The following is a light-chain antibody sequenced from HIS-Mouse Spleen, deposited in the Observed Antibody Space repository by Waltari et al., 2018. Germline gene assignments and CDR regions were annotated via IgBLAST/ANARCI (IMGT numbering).Light chain of an antibody. Sequence: SYVLTQPPSVSVAPGKTARITCGGNHIGSKSGHWYQQKPGQAPVRVVDDDSDRPSGIPERFSGSNSGNTATLTISRVEAGDEADYYCQVWDSSSDHVVFGGGTKLTVL. CDR2: DDS. V-gene: IGLV3-21*03. CDR1: HIGSKS. CDR3: QVWDSSSDHVV. J-gene: IGLJ2*01.